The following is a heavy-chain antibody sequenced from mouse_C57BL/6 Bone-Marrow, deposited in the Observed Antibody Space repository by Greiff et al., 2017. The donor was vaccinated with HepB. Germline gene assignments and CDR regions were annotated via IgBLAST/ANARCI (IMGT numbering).Heavy chain of an antibody. J-gene: IGHJ3*01. D-gene: IGHD2-1*01. CDR3: ACNEGFAY. CDR1: GFTFSSYA. V-gene: IGHV5-4*03. Sequence: EVKLVESGGGLVKPGGSLKLSCAASGFTFSSYAMSWVRQTPEKRLEWVATISDGGSYTYYPDNVKGRFTISRDNAKNNLYLQMRHLKSEDTAMYYCACNEGFAYWGQGTLVTVSA. CDR2: ISDGGSYT.